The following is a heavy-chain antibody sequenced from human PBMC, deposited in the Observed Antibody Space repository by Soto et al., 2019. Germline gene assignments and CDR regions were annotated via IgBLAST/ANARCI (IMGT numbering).Heavy chain of an antibody. Sequence: GGSLRLSCAASGFTFSSYWMSWVRQAPGKGLEWVANIKQDGSEKYYVDSVKGRFTISRDNAKNSLYLQMNSLRAEDTAVYYCAREGDYYDSSGYRDYWGQGTLVTVSS. CDR2: IKQDGSEK. J-gene: IGHJ4*02. CDR3: AREGDYYDSSGYRDY. D-gene: IGHD3-22*01. V-gene: IGHV3-7*05. CDR1: GFTFSSYW.